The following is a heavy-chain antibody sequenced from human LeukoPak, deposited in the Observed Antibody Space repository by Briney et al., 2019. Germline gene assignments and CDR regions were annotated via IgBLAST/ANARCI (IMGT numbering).Heavy chain of an antibody. CDR3: ARAIERGRRFDY. V-gene: IGHV1-46*01. J-gene: IGHJ4*02. D-gene: IGHD5-24*01. CDR2: INPSGGSA. Sequence: GASVKVSFRSSVYTFTTYYGHWVRQAPGQGLEWMGVINPSGGSASYAQNFQGRVAMTRDTSTSTVDMELSSLIADDTAIYYCARAIERGRRFDYWGQGTLVTVSS. CDR1: VYTFTTYY.